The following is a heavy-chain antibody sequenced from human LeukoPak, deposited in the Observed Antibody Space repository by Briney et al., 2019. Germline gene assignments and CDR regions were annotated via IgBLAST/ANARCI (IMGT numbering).Heavy chain of an antibody. CDR3: ARNLIVGATPDYFDY. J-gene: IGHJ4*02. CDR2: ICYSGST. Sequence: SETLSLTCTVSGGSISSSSYYWGWIRQPPGKGLEWIGSICYSGSTYYNPSLKSRVTISVDTSKNQFSLKLSSVTAADTAVYYCARNLIVGATPDYFDYWGQGTLVTVSS. V-gene: IGHV4-39*01. D-gene: IGHD1-26*01. CDR1: GGSISSSSYY.